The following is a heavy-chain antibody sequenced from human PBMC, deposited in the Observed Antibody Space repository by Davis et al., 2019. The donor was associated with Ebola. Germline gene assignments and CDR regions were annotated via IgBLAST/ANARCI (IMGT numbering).Heavy chain of an antibody. D-gene: IGHD4-23*01. V-gene: IGHV1-18*01. CDR3: ARDRGRAQPPGLRWYYGMDV. Sequence: ASVKVSCKASGYTFTSYGISWVRQAPGQGLEWMGWISAYNGNTNYAQKLQGRVTMTTDTSTSTAYMELRSLRSDDTAVYYCARDRGRAQPPGLRWYYGMDVWGQGTTVTVSS. J-gene: IGHJ6*02. CDR1: GYTFTSYG. CDR2: ISAYNGNT.